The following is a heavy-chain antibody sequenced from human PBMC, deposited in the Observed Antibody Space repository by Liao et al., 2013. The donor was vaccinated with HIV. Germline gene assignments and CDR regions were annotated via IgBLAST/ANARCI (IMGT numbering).Heavy chain of an antibody. J-gene: IGHJ4*02. Sequence: QLQLQESGPGLVKPSETLSLTCTVSGGSISSSRYYWAWIRQPPGKGLEWIGTIYYSGGTYYNPSLKSRVTISVDTSKNQFSLRLRSVTAADTAIYYCARISTGSYPDYWGQGTLVTVSS. CDR3: ARISTGSYPDY. V-gene: IGHV4-39*07. CDR2: IYYSGGT. D-gene: IGHD3-10*01. CDR1: GGSISSSRYY.